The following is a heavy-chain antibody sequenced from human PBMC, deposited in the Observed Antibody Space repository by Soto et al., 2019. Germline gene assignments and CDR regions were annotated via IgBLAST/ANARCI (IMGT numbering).Heavy chain of an antibody. CDR2: IIPLFGTT. Sequence: QVQLVQSGAEVKKPGSSVKVSCKASGDTFSGYSISWVRQAPGQGLEWMGGIIPLFGTTNYAQRFQGRVTITADKSMSTAYMELSSLKSEDTAIYYCARDLGSGYDPGDYWGQGTLVTVSS. V-gene: IGHV1-69*14. CDR1: GDTFSGYS. CDR3: ARDLGSGYDPGDY. D-gene: IGHD5-12*01. J-gene: IGHJ4*02.